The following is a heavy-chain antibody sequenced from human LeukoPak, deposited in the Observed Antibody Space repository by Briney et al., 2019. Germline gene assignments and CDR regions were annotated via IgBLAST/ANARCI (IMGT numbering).Heavy chain of an antibody. CDR1: GGSISSYY. D-gene: IGHD1-1*01. J-gene: IGHJ3*02. Sequence: PSETLSLTCTVSGGSISSYYWSWTRQPPGKGLEWIGYIYYSGSTNYNPSLKSRVTISVDTSKNQFSLKLSSVTAADTAVYHCARDRTADAFDIWGQGTMVTVSS. V-gene: IGHV4-59*01. CDR2: IYYSGST. CDR3: ARDRTADAFDI.